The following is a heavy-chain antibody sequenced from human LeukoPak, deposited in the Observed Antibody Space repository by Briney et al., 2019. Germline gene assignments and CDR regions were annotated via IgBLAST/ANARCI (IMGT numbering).Heavy chain of an antibody. D-gene: IGHD6-13*01. V-gene: IGHV4-39*02. CDR3: ARDTLTRWYAYGMDV. CDR1: GGSISSSSYS. CDR2: IYYSGST. Sequence: PSETLSLTCTVSGGSISSSSYSWGWIRQPPGKGLEWIGSIYYSGSTYYNPSLKSRVTISVDTSKNQFSLKLSSVTAADTAVYYCARDTLTRWYAYGMDVWGQGTTVTVSS. J-gene: IGHJ6*02.